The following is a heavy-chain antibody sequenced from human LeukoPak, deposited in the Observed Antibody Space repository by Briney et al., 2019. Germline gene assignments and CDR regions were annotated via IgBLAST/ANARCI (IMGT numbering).Heavy chain of an antibody. V-gene: IGHV1-24*01. D-gene: IGHD4-17*01. CDR1: GYTLTVLF. CDR2: FYPEDGET. Sequence: PVASVKVSCEVSGYTLTVLFMHWVREAPGEGLECGGGFYPEDGETIYAQKFQGRVTITEDTSTDTAYMELSSLRSEDTAVYYCATWHYGDYENSFDFWGQGTLVTVSS. J-gene: IGHJ4*02. CDR3: ATWHYGDYENSFDF.